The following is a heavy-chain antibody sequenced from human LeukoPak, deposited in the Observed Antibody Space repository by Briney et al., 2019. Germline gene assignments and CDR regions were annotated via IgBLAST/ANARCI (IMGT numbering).Heavy chain of an antibody. Sequence: GGSLRLSCAASGFTFSSYWMTWARQAPGKGLEWVANIKQDESEKYYGDSVRGRFTISRDNAQNSLYLRMNSLRAEDTAVYYCARDIRPRVESFDYWGQGTLVTVSS. J-gene: IGHJ4*02. CDR3: ARDIRPRVESFDY. CDR1: GFTFSSYW. V-gene: IGHV3-7*03. CDR2: IKQDESEK. D-gene: IGHD3-3*01.